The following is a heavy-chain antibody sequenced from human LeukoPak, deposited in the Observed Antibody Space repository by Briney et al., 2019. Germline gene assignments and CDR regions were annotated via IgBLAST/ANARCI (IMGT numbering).Heavy chain of an antibody. CDR3: ARADGVVVITSGAFDI. V-gene: IGHV4-31*03. CDR2: IYYSGST. Sequence: SQTLSLTCTVSGGSISSGGYYWSWIRQHPGKGLEWIGYIYYSGSTYYNPSLKSRVTISVDTSKNQFSLKLSSVTAADTAVYYCARADGVVVITSGAFDIWGQGTMVTVSS. J-gene: IGHJ3*02. D-gene: IGHD3-22*01. CDR1: GGSISSGGYY.